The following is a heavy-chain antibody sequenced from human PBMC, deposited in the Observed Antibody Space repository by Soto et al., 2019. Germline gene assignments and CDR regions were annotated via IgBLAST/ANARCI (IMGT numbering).Heavy chain of an antibody. CDR2: INAGNGNT. Sequence: GASVKVSCKASGYTFTSYAMHWVRQAPGQRLEWMGWINAGNGNTKYSQKFQGRVTITRDTSASTAYMELSSLRSEDTAAYYCASYSTDSGSYYPDDAFDIWGQGTMVTVSS. V-gene: IGHV1-3*01. CDR3: ASYSTDSGSYYPDDAFDI. D-gene: IGHD1-26*01. J-gene: IGHJ3*02. CDR1: GYTFTSYA.